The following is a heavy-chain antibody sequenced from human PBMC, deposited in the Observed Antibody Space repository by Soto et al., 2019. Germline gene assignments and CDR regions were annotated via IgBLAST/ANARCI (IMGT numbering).Heavy chain of an antibody. D-gene: IGHD3-22*01. CDR2: IKQDGSEK. J-gene: IGHJ4*02. Sequence: GGSLRLSCAASGFTFSSYWMSWVRQAPGKGLEWVANIKQDGSEKYYVDSVKGRFTISRDNAKNSLYLQMNSLRAEDTAVYYCVRDTYFSDSSGYTRCFDSWGQGTLVTVSS. V-gene: IGHV3-7*03. CDR3: VRDTYFSDSSGYTRCFDS. CDR1: GFTFSSYW.